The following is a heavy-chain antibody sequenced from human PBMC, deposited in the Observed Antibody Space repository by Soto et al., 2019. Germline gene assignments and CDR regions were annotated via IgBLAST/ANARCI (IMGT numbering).Heavy chain of an antibody. Sequence: SETLSLTCAVYGGSFSGYYWSWIRQPPGKGLEWIGEINHSGSTNYNPSLKSRVTISVDTSKNQFSLKLSSVTATDTAVYYCGRMSSSWYSSRADAFDIWGQGTMVTVSS. CDR1: GGSFSGYY. CDR3: GRMSSSWYSSRADAFDI. V-gene: IGHV4-34*01. D-gene: IGHD6-13*01. J-gene: IGHJ3*02. CDR2: INHSGST.